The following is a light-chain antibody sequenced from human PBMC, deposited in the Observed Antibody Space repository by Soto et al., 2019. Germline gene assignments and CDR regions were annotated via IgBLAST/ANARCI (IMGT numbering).Light chain of an antibody. CDR3: QQRTNWPPTWT. CDR2: DAS. Sequence: EIVLTQSPAILSLSPGERATLSCRASQSVSTYLAWYQQRPGQAPRLLVYDASNRATDIPARFSGSRSGTDFTLTISSREPEDFAVYYCQQRTNWPPTWTFGPGTKVEIK. J-gene: IGKJ1*01. V-gene: IGKV3-11*01. CDR1: QSVSTY.